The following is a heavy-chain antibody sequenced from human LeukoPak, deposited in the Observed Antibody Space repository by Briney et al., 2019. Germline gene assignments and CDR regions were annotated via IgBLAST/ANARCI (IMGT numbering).Heavy chain of an antibody. CDR2: INHSGST. V-gene: IGHV4-39*07. J-gene: IGHJ5*02. D-gene: IGHD3-3*01. CDR1: GGSIRSSYYY. Sequence: PSETLSLTCTVSGGSIRSSYYYWGWIRQPPGKGLEWIGEINHSGSTNYNPSLKSRVTISVDTSKNQFSLKLSSVTAADTAVYYCARMYYDFWSGYEGAWGQGTLVTVSS. CDR3: ARMYYDFWSGYEGA.